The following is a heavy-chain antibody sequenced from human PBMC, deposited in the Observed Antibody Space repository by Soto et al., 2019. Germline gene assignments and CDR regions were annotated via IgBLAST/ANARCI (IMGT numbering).Heavy chain of an antibody. CDR2: IIPILGIA. D-gene: IGHD2-8*01. J-gene: IGHJ3*02. Sequence: GSPVKVSCKASGATFSSYTISWLRQDYGQGPEWMGRIIPILGIANSAQKFQGRVTITADKSTSTAYMELIRPRSEGPAVSACAREYCTNGVCYGDAYDILGRGTMGTVAS. CDR3: AREYCTNGVCYGDAYDI. V-gene: IGHV1-69*02. CDR1: GATFSSYT.